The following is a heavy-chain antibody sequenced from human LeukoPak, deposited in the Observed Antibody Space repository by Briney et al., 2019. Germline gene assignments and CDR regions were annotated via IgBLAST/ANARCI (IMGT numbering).Heavy chain of an antibody. CDR1: GGSISSGSYY. CDR2: IYTSGST. CDR3: VRALAGGRSRYFDH. V-gene: IGHV4-61*02. J-gene: IGHJ4*02. Sequence: PSQTLSLTCTVSGGSISSGSYYWSWIRQPAGKGLEWIGRIYTSGSTNYNPSLKSRVTISVDTSKNQFSLKLRSVTAADTAIYYCVRALAGGRSRYFDHWGQGTLVTVSS. D-gene: IGHD1-26*01.